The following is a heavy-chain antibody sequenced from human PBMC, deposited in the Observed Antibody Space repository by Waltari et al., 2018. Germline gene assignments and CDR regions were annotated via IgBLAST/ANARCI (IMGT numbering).Heavy chain of an antibody. CDR1: GFTFRSYR. J-gene: IGHJ4*02. Sequence: EVQLVESGGGLVKPGGSLRLSCAASGFTFRSYRMHWVRPAPGKGLEWVSSISSSSSYIYYADSVKGRVTISRDNAKNTLYLQMNSLRAEDTAVYYCAKDFGPDSSGWDYWGQGTLVTVSS. D-gene: IGHD3-22*01. CDR3: AKDFGPDSSGWDY. CDR2: ISSSSSYI. V-gene: IGHV3-21*04.